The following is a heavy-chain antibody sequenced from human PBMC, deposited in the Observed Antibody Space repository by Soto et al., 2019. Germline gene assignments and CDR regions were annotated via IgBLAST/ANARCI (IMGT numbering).Heavy chain of an antibody. V-gene: IGHV1-45*02. D-gene: IGHD1-1*01. CDR2: ITPFNGNT. J-gene: IGHJ4*02. CDR3: STSPSELVGSTGD. CDR1: EYTFTYRY. Sequence: MQLVQSGAEVKKTGSSVKVSCKTSEYTFTYRYLHWVRQAPGQALEWMGWITPFNGNTNYAQTFQDRVTITRDRSMSTAYMELTSLTSEDTAMYYCSTSPSELVGSTGDWGQGTLVTVSS.